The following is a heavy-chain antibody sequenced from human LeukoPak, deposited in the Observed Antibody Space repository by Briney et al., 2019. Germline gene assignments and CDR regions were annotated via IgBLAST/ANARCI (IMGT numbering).Heavy chain of an antibody. CDR1: GFTFSPYW. CDR3: ARDSNYGMDV. CDR2: INTDGSST. Sequence: GGSLRLSCAASGFTFSPYWMHWVRQAPGKGLVWVSHINTDGSSTTYADSVKGRFTISRDNAKSTLYLLMNSLRAEDTAVYYCARDSNYGMDVWGQGTTVTVSS. V-gene: IGHV3-74*01. J-gene: IGHJ6*02. D-gene: IGHD2/OR15-2a*01.